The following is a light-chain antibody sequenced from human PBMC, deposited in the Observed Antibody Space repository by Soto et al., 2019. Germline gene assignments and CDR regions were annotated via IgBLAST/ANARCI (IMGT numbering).Light chain of an antibody. CDR1: SSDVGAYNY. Sequence: QSVLTQPASVSGSPGQSITISCTGTSSDVGAYNYVSWFQQYPGKAPQLIISEVSNRPSGVSNRFSGSKSGTAASLTISGLQTEDEADYFCFSFTTDWTHVFGTGTKVTVL. CDR2: EVS. V-gene: IGLV2-14*01. J-gene: IGLJ1*01. CDR3: FSFTTDWTHV.